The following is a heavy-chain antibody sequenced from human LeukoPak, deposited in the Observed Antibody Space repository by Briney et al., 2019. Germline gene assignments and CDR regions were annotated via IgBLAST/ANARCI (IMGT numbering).Heavy chain of an antibody. CDR2: FDPEDGET. Sequence: GASVKVSCKASGYTFTSYAMNWVRQVPGQGLEWMGGFDPEDGETIYAQKLQGRVTMTTDTSTSTAYMELRSLRSDDTAVYYCARGGSSGYYATIPDYWGQGTLVTVSS. CDR1: GYTFTSYA. V-gene: IGHV1-18*01. J-gene: IGHJ4*02. CDR3: ARGGSSGYYATIPDY. D-gene: IGHD3-22*01.